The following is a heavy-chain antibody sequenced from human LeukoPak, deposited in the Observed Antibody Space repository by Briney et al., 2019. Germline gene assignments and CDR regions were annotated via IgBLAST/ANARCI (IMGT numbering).Heavy chain of an antibody. CDR2: INSDGSST. Sequence: GGSLRLSCAASGINVSNYAMNWVRQAPGKGLVWVSRINSDGSSTSYADSVKGRFTISRDNAKNTLYLQMNSLRAEDTAVYYCARDEPTDYDFWSGYYTRNYYYGMDVWGQGTTVTVSS. CDR3: ARDEPTDYDFWSGYYTRNYYYGMDV. V-gene: IGHV3-74*01. CDR1: GINVSNYA. J-gene: IGHJ6*02. D-gene: IGHD3-3*01.